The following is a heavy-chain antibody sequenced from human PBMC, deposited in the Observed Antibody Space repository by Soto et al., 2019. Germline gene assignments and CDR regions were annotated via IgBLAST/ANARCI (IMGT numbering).Heavy chain of an antibody. J-gene: IGHJ4*02. CDR3: AREVGDSSGYGPLSPYFDY. Sequence: QVQLVQSGAEVKKPGSSVKVSCKASGGTFSSYAISWVRQAPGQGLEWMGGIIPIFGTANYAQKFQGRVTITADESASTACMELSSRRAEGTAVYYCAREVGDSSGYGPLSPYFDYWGQGTLVTVSS. CDR2: IIPIFGTA. CDR1: GGTFSSYA. V-gene: IGHV1-69*12. D-gene: IGHD3-22*01.